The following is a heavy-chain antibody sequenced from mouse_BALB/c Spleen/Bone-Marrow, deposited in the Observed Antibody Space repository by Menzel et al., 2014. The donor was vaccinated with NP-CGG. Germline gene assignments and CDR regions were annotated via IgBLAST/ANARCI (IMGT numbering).Heavy chain of an antibody. CDR3: ARDYYGRGWYFDV. CDR2: IDTSDSYT. V-gene: IGHV1-69*01. D-gene: IGHD1-1*01. CDR1: GYTFXDYW. Sequence: QVQLKESGAELVMPGASVKMSCKASGYTFXDYWMHWVKQRPGQGLEWIGAIDTSDSYTSYNQKFKGKTTLTVDESSSTAYMQLSSLTSEDSAVYYCARDYYGRGWYFDVWGAGTTVTVSS. J-gene: IGHJ1*01.